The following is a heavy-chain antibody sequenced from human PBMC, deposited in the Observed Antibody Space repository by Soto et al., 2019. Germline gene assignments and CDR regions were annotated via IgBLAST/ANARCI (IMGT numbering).Heavy chain of an antibody. J-gene: IGHJ3*02. CDR2: ISYDGSNK. CDR3: AREPDYYDSSGYYSHAFDI. Sequence: GGSLRLSCAASGFTFSSYAMHWVRQAPGKGLEWVAVISYDGSNKYYADSVKGRFTISRDNSKNTLYLQMNSLRAEDTAVYYCAREPDYYDSSGYYSHAFDIWGQGTMVTVSS. V-gene: IGHV3-30-3*01. CDR1: GFTFSSYA. D-gene: IGHD3-22*01.